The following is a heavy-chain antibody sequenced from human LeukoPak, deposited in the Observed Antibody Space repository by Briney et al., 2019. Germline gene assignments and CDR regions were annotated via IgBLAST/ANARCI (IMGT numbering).Heavy chain of an antibody. CDR2: INHSGST. CDR1: GFTFSSYE. CDR3: ARGGKRITIFGVAYYFDY. J-gene: IGHJ4*02. Sequence: GSLRLSCAASGFTFSSYEMNWIRQPPGKGLEWIGEINHSGSTNYNPSLKSRVTISVDTSKNQFSLRLSSVTAADTAVYYCARGGKRITIFGVAYYFDYWGQGTLVTVSS. V-gene: IGHV4-34*01. D-gene: IGHD3-3*01.